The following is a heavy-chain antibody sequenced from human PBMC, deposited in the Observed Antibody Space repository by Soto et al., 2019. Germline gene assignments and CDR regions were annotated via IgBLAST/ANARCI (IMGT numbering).Heavy chain of an antibody. V-gene: IGHV4-38-2*01. Sequence: SETLSLTCAVSGYSISSGYYWGWIRQPPGKGLEWIGSIYHSGSTYYNPSLKSRVTISVDTSKNQFSLKLSSVTAADTAVYYCARNYYHTVNWFDPWGQGTLVTVSS. D-gene: IGHD3-22*01. J-gene: IGHJ5*02. CDR3: ARNYYHTVNWFDP. CDR1: GYSISSGYY. CDR2: IYHSGST.